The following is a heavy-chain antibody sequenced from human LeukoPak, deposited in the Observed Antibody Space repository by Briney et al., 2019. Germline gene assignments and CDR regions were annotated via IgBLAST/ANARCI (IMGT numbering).Heavy chain of an antibody. CDR2: ISGSGGST. CDR3: AKSDIAVAGSRYFDY. D-gene: IGHD6-19*01. CDR1: GFTFSNYA. Sequence: GGSLRLSCAASGFTFSNYAMSWVRQAPGKGLEWVSAISGSGGSTYYADSVKGRFTISRDNSKNTLYLQMNSLRAEDTAVYYCAKSDIAVAGSRYFDYWGQGTLVTVSS. V-gene: IGHV3-23*01. J-gene: IGHJ4*02.